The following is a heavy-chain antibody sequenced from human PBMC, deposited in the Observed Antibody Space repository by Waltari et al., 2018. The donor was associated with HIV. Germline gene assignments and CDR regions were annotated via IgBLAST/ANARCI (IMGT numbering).Heavy chain of an antibody. D-gene: IGHD3-16*01. CDR1: GFTFRNYR. CDR3: ARDFWGGYYYGMDV. Sequence: EVQLVESGGGLVKPGGSLRLSCAAYGFTFRNYRRNWVRQAPGKGLEWVSSISSSSSYIYYADSVKGRFTISRDNAKNSLYLQMNSLRAEDTAVYYCARDFWGGYYYGMDVWGQGTTVTVSS. J-gene: IGHJ6*02. CDR2: ISSSSSYI. V-gene: IGHV3-21*01.